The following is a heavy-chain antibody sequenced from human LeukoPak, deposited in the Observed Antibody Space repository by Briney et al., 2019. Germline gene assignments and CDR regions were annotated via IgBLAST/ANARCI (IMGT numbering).Heavy chain of an antibody. V-gene: IGHV4-61*01. CDR3: ARAGYSSSYNWFDP. CDR1: GGSISSSSYY. J-gene: IGHJ5*02. CDR2: IYFSGST. Sequence: SETLSLTCTVSGGSISSSSYYWSWIRQPPGKGLEWIGYIYFSGSTNSNPSLKSRVTISVDTSKNQFSLKLSSVTAADTAVYYCARAGYSSSYNWFDPWGQGTLVTVSS. D-gene: IGHD6-6*01.